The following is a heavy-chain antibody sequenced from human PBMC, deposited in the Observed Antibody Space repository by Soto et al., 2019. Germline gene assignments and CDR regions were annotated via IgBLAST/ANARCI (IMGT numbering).Heavy chain of an antibody. D-gene: IGHD3-10*02. CDR1: GYKFTTYF. J-gene: IGHJ1*01. CDR3: VRGYCTTSSCSGDFQF. CDR2: IHPSGDT. V-gene: IGHV1-46*01. Sequence: ASVKVSCKASGYKFTTYFIHWVRQAPGQCLEWMGMIHPSGDTGYAQKFRSRVTMTLDRSTPTVYKERRNLTSEDTAVYFSVRGYCTTSSCSGDFQFWGKGTLVTVSS.